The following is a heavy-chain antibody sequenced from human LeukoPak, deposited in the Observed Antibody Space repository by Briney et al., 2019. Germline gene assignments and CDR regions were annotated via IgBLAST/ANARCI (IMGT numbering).Heavy chain of an antibody. J-gene: IGHJ3*02. Sequence: SETLSLTCTVSGGSISSDSYYRSWIRQPAGKGLEWIGRIYTSGSTNYNPSLKSRVTISVDTSKNQFSLKLSSVTAADTAVYYCARGVVPAAILGEAFDIWGQGTMVTVSS. D-gene: IGHD2-2*02. V-gene: IGHV4-61*02. CDR2: IYTSGST. CDR1: GGSISSDSYY. CDR3: ARGVVPAAILGEAFDI.